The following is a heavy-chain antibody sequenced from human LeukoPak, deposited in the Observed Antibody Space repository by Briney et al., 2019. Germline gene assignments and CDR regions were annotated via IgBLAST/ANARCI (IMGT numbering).Heavy chain of an antibody. J-gene: IGHJ5*02. CDR2: INHSGST. CDR3: ARGHVRPGANYGGKGWFFWFDP. V-gene: IGHV4-34*01. CDR1: GGSFSGYY. Sequence: SETLSLTCAVYGGSFSGYYWSWIRQPPGKGLEWIGEINHSGSTNYNPSLKSRVTISVDTSKNQFSLKLSSVTAADTAVYYCARGHVRPGANYGGKGWFFWFDPWGQGTLVTVSS. D-gene: IGHD4-23*01.